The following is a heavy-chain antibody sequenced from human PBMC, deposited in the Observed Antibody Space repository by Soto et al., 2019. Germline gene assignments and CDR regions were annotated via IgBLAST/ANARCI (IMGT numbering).Heavy chain of an antibody. V-gene: IGHV3-30*03. J-gene: IGHJ4*02. CDR1: GFNFGVFG. D-gene: IGHD6-19*01. CDR2: LSYEGSEE. CDR3: ALTRRSSLLEVAGPGFEY. Sequence: GGSLRLSCAASGFNFGVFGMHWVRQASGKGLEWLSVLSYEGSEEYYADSVRGRFTISRDNSKNTLFLQMDSLRVDDTGVYYCALTRRSSLLEVAGPGFEYWGQGTLVTVSS.